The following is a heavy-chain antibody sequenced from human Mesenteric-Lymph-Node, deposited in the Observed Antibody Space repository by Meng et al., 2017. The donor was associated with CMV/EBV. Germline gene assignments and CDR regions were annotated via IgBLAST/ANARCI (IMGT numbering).Heavy chain of an antibody. Sequence: GESLKISCAASGFTVSSNYMSWVRQAPGKGLEWVSVIYSGGSTYYADSVKGRFTISRDNSKNTLYLQMNNLRAEDTAVYYCARETRYYDSGGYPLGYYFDYWGQGTLVTVPQ. J-gene: IGHJ4*02. V-gene: IGHV3-53*01. CDR2: IYSGGST. CDR1: GFTVSSNY. CDR3: ARETRYYDSGGYPLGYYFDY. D-gene: IGHD3-22*01.